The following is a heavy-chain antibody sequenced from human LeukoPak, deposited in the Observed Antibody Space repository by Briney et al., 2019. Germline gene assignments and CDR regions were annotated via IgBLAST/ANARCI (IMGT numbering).Heavy chain of an antibody. CDR1: GYSISRGYY. J-gene: IGHJ4*02. V-gene: IGHV4-38-2*02. CDR3: ARGADGYNLIDY. CDR2: IYYSGST. Sequence: SETLSLTCSVSGYSISRGYYWGWIRQPPGQGLEWIGSIYYSGSTYYNPSLKSRVTISVDTSKNQFSLKLSSVTAADTAVYYCARGADGYNLIDYWGQRTLVTVSS. D-gene: IGHD5-24*01.